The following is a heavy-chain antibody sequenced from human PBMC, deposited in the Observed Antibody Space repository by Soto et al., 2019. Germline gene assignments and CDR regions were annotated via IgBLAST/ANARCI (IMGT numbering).Heavy chain of an antibody. CDR2: INPNSGGT. D-gene: IGHD2-2*01. Sequence: ASVKVSCKASGYTFTGYYMHCVRQAPGQGLEWMGWINPNSGGTNYAQKFQGRVTMTRDTSISTAYMELSRLRSDDTAVYYCASTKGYCSITSCRVLGWFDPWGQGTLATISS. CDR3: ASTKGYCSITSCRVLGWFDP. V-gene: IGHV1-2*02. J-gene: IGHJ5*02. CDR1: GYTFTGYY.